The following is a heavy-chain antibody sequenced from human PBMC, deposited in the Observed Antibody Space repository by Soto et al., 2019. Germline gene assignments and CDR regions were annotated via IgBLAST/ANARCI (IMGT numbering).Heavy chain of an antibody. CDR1: GNMFTSQS. CDR2: INPSAGST. J-gene: IGHJ4*02. CDR3: ATFWDFDY. V-gene: IGHV1-46*01. D-gene: IGHD7-27*01. Sequence: ASVKVSCKSSGNMFTSQSLHWLRQAPGQGPEWMGLINPSAGSTAYAQKFQGRITMTRETSTSTVYMELSSLRSDDTAVYYCATFWDFDYWGQGTLVTVSS.